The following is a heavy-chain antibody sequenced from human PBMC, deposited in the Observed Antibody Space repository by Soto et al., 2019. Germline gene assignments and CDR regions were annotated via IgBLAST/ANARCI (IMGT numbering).Heavy chain of an antibody. CDR1: GSTLTTYD. J-gene: IGHJ6*02. D-gene: IGHD5-12*01. V-gene: IGHV1-8*01. Sequence: ASVKVSCKACGSTLTTYDIHWVRQASGQGLEWMGWINPNSDDRLYAQKFQGRVTMTRDTSIDTVYMELSRLRSEDTAMYYCARAIAFIDGYNRRHYGMDVWG. CDR2: INPNSDDR. CDR3: ARAIAFIDGYNRRHYGMDV.